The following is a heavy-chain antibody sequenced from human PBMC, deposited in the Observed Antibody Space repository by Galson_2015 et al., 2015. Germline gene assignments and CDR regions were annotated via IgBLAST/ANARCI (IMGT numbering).Heavy chain of an antibody. V-gene: IGHV1-18*04. CDR2: ISAYNGNT. J-gene: IGHJ3*02. CDR1: GYTFTSYG. Sequence: SVKVSCKASGYTFTSYGISWVRQAPRQGLEWMGWISAYNGNTNYAQKFQGRVTMTTETSTSTAYMELRSLRSDDTAVYYCARDTTRFLMAAAGSDAFDIWGQGTMVTVSS. CDR3: ARDTTRFLMAAAGSDAFDI. D-gene: IGHD6-13*01.